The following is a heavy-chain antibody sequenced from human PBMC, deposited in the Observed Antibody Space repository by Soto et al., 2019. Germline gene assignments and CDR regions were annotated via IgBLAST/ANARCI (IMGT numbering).Heavy chain of an antibody. Sequence: LRLSCAASGFTFSSYSMNWVRQAPGKGLEWVSSISTSSTFIYYADSVKGRFTISRDNAKNSLYLQMNSLRAEDTAVYYCATDRSRFDYWGQGTLVTVSS. J-gene: IGHJ4*02. CDR3: ATDRSRFDY. CDR2: ISTSSTFI. V-gene: IGHV3-21*01. CDR1: GFTFSSYS.